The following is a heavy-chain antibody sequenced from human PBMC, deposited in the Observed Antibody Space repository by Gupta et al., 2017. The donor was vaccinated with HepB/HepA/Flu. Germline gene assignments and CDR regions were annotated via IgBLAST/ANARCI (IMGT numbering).Heavy chain of an antibody. D-gene: IGHD3-3*02. Sequence: EVQLVESGGGLVQPGGSLRLSCAASGFTFSSYWMPWVRQAPGKGLVWVSRINSDGSSTSYADSVKGRFTISRDNAKNTLYLQMNSLRAEDTAVYYCARDRALYYYYYYMDVWGKGTTVTVSS. CDR1: GFTFSSYW. CDR2: INSDGSST. CDR3: ARDRALYYYYYYMDV. J-gene: IGHJ6*03. V-gene: IGHV3-74*01.